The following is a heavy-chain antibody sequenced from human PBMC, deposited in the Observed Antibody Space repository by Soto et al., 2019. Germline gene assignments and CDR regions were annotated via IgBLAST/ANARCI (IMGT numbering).Heavy chain of an antibody. J-gene: IGHJ5*02. CDR3: AHRRNGVGELTFDP. Sequence: QITLKESGPTLVKPTQTLTLTCTFSGFSLSSRGVGVGWIRQPPGKALEWLALIYWNDDKYYSPSLRSRLTIAKDTSKNQVVLTMTYLDAVDTATYYCAHRRNGVGELTFDPWGQGILVTVSS. CDR1: GFSLSSRGVG. D-gene: IGHD3-10*01. CDR2: IYWNDDK. V-gene: IGHV2-5*01.